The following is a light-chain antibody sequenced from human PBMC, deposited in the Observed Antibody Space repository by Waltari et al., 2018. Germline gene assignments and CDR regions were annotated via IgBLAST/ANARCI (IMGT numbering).Light chain of an antibody. CDR2: EVS. CDR1: SSDVGNYNY. V-gene: IGLV2-8*01. J-gene: IGLJ2*01. CDR3: CSYAGSNSLV. Sequence: QSALTQPPSASGSPGQSVTISCTGTSSDVGNYNYVSWYQHHPGKAPKLMIYEVSKRPSGVPDRVSGSKAGNTASLTVSGLQAEDEADYYCCSYAGSNSLVFGGGTKLTVL.